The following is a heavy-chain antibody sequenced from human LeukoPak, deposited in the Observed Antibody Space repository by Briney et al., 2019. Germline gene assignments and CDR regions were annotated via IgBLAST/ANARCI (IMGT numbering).Heavy chain of an antibody. V-gene: IGHV3-53*01. CDR1: GFTVSSNY. J-gene: IGHJ1*01. Sequence: PGGSLRLSCAASGFTVSSNYMSWVRQAPGKGLEWVSVIYSGGSTYYADSVTGRFTISRDNSKNTLYLQMNSLRAEDTAVYYCASPDSSRPYPEYFQHWGQGTLVTVSS. CDR3: ASPDSSRPYPEYFQH. D-gene: IGHD6-13*01. CDR2: IYSGGST.